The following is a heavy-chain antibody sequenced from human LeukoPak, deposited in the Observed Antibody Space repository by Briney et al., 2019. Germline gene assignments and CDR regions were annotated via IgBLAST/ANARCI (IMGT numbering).Heavy chain of an antibody. Sequence: SETLSLTCTVSGVSISSGGYYWSWIRQHPGKGLEWIGYIYYSGSTYYNPSLKSRVTISVDTSKNQFSLKLSSVTAADTAVYYCARGGGYSSGYYYFDYWGQGTLVTVSS. CDR1: GVSISSGGYY. CDR3: ARGGGYSSGYYYFDY. CDR2: IYYSGST. D-gene: IGHD3-22*01. V-gene: IGHV4-31*03. J-gene: IGHJ4*02.